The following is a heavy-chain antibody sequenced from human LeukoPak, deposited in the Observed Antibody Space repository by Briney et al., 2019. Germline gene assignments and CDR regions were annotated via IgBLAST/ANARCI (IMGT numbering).Heavy chain of an antibody. CDR2: INEDGSST. Sequence: GGSLRLSCAASGFTVSSYWMHWVRHVPGKGLVWVSRINEDGSSTSYADSVKGRFTISRDNAKNTLYLQMNSLRAEDTAVYYCTKDLTGKYDYWGQGTLVTVSS. CDR1: GFTVSSYW. D-gene: IGHD1-20*01. CDR3: TKDLTGKYDY. J-gene: IGHJ4*02. V-gene: IGHV3-74*01.